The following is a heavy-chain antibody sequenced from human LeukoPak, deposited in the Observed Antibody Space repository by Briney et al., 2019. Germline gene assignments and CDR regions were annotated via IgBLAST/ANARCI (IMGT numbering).Heavy chain of an antibody. D-gene: IGHD1-20*01. CDR2: IYNSGST. V-gene: IGHV4-59*02. CDR1: GGSVRNSY. J-gene: IGHJ4*02. CDR3: ARLVNWRFDY. Sequence: PSETLSLTCSVSGGSVRNSYWSWIRQPPGKGLEWMGEIYNSGSTNYNPSLKSRVTISRDTSKNQFSLKLSSVTAADTAVYYCARLVNWRFDYWGQGTLVTVSS.